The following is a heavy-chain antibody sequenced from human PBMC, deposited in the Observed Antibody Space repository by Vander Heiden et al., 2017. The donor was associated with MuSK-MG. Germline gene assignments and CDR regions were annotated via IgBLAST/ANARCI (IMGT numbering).Heavy chain of an antibody. CDR3: ATDYTTRGWSDF. Sequence: QMQLVESGGGVVQPGGSLRLPCAASGFVFSARGMQWVRQAPGKGLEWVAVIFNNGNTHYSDAVRGRFTIARDNSRNTLYLQMSSLRVEDTAVYYCATDYTTRGWSDFWGQGTLVTVSP. D-gene: IGHD6-19*01. CDR2: IFNNGNT. J-gene: IGHJ4*02. V-gene: IGHV3-33*01. CDR1: GFVFSARG.